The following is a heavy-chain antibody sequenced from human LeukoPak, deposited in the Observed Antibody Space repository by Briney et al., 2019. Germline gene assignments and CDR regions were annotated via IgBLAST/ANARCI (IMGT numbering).Heavy chain of an antibody. CDR2: IWYDGSNK. V-gene: IGHV3-33*01. J-gene: IGHJ4*02. CDR3: ARDNDYDYVWGSYRTQGFDY. CDR1: GFTFSSYC. D-gene: IGHD3-16*02. Sequence: GRSLRLSCAASGFTFSSYCMHWVRQAPGKGLEWVAVIWYDGSNKYYADSVKGRFTISRDNSKNTLYLQMNSLRAEDTAVYYCARDNDYDYVWGSYRTQGFDYWGQGTLVTVSS.